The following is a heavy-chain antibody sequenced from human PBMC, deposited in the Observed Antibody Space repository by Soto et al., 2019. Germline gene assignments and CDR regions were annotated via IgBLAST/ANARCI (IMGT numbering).Heavy chain of an antibody. CDR1: GGSISSDGYY. CDR2: ISYSGNT. CDR3: ATYGDYGY. Sequence: QVQLQESGPGLVKPSQTLSLTCTVSGGSISSDGYYWSWIRQHPGKGLEWIGYISYSGNTYYHPSLKSRVPFSLDTSKNQFSLKLSSVTAADPAVYYCATYGDYGYWGQGTLVTVSS. J-gene: IGHJ4*02. D-gene: IGHD4-17*01. V-gene: IGHV4-31*03.